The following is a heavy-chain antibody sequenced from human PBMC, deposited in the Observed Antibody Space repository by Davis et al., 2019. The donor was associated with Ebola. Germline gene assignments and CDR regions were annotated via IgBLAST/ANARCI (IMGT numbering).Heavy chain of an antibody. CDR3: ARAVPATQNLDY. CDR2: INPNTGGT. V-gene: IGHV1-2*02. D-gene: IGHD2-15*01. J-gene: IGHJ4*02. CDR1: GYTFTAYF. Sequence: AASVKVSCKASGYTFTAYFMHWVRRAPGQGLEWMGWINPNTGGTNSAQKFQGRVTITRATSMTTAYLELNSLRSDDTAVYYCARAVPATQNLDYWGQGTLVTVSS.